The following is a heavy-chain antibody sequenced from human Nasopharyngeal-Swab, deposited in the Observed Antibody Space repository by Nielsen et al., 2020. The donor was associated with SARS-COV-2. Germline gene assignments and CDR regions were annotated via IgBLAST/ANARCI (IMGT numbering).Heavy chain of an antibody. Sequence: GGSLRLSCAASGFTFSDSAIPWVRQASGKGLEWVGRIRSKGNNYATAYSASVKGRFIIFRDDPTNTAYLQMNSLKTEDTAMYYCTRCGGGCYSGRDYWGQGTQVTVSS. V-gene: IGHV3-73*01. D-gene: IGHD2-15*01. CDR2: IRSKGNNYAT. CDR3: TRCGGGCYSGRDY. J-gene: IGHJ4*02. CDR1: GFTFSDSA.